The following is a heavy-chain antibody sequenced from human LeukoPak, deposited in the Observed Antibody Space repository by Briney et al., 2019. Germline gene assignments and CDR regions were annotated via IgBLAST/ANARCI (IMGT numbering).Heavy chain of an antibody. CDR2: ISYDGSNK. Sequence: GGSLRLSCAASGFTFSSYAMHWVRQAPGKGLEWVAVISYDGSNKYYADSVKGRFTISRDNSKNTLYLQTNSLRAEDTAVYYCARGAIVATITLGYWGQGTLVTVSS. J-gene: IGHJ4*02. V-gene: IGHV3-30*01. CDR3: ARGAIVATITLGY. D-gene: IGHD5-12*01. CDR1: GFTFSSYA.